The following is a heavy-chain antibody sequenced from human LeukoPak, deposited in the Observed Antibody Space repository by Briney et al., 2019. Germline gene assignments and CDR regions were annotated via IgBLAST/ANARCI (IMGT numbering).Heavy chain of an antibody. CDR2: IKQDGSGK. CDR3: ARVSGQVPAAVRNYYYYYGMDV. D-gene: IGHD2-2*01. CDR1: GFTFSSHW. V-gene: IGHV3-7*01. J-gene: IGHJ6*02. Sequence: GGSLRLSCAASGFTFSSHWMSWVRQAPGKGLEWVANIKQDGSGKYYVDSVKGRFTISRDNAKNSLYLQMNSLRAEDTAVYYCARVSGQVPAAVRNYYYYYGMDVWGQGTTVTVSS.